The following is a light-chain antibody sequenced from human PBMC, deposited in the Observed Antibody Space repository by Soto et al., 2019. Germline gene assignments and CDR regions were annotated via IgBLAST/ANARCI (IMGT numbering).Light chain of an antibody. V-gene: IGKV3-15*01. Sequence: IVMTQSPATLSVSPGERATLSCRASRGISSNLAWYQQKPGQAPRLLIYDASTRATGIPARFSGSGSGTEFTLTISRLEPEDFAVYYCQYYDTFRTFGQGTKVDIK. J-gene: IGKJ1*01. CDR3: QYYDTFRT. CDR2: DAS. CDR1: RGISSN.